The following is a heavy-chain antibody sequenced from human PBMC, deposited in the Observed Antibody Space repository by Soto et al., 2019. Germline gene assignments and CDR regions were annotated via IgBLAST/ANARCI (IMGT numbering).Heavy chain of an antibody. J-gene: IGHJ4*02. CDR2: ISGSGGST. CDR1: GFTFSSYA. D-gene: IGHD3-3*01. V-gene: IGHV3-23*01. Sequence: PGGSLRLSCAASGFTFSSYAMSWVRQAPGKGLEWVSAISGSGGSTYYADSVKGRFTISRDNSKNTLYLQMNSLRAEDTAVYYWAKDPLEWLLYRSYFDYWGQGTLVTVSS. CDR3: AKDPLEWLLYRSYFDY.